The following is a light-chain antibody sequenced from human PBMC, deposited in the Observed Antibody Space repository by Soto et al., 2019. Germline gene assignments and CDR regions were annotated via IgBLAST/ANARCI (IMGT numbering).Light chain of an antibody. CDR3: QKYGRSLT. CDR2: DAS. CDR1: QSISSNS. Sequence: EIVLTQSPATLSLSPGERATLSCGASQSISSNSLAWYQQKPGLAPRLLIYDASIRSTGIPDRFSGSGSGTDFTLTISRLEHEDFVVYYCQKYGRSLTFGGGTKVEIK. J-gene: IGKJ4*01. V-gene: IGKV3D-20*01.